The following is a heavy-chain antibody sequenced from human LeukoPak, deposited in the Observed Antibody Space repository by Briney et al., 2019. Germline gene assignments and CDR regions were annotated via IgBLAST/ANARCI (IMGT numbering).Heavy chain of an antibody. Sequence: PGGSLRLSCAASGFTFSNYAMSWVRQAPGKGLEWVSYISSSSSTIYYADSVKGRFTISRDNSKNTLYLQMNSLRVDDTAVYYCVKGLYTIDYWGQGTLVTVSS. CDR2: ISSSSSTI. J-gene: IGHJ4*02. D-gene: IGHD2-2*02. V-gene: IGHV3-23*01. CDR3: VKGLYTIDY. CDR1: GFTFSNYA.